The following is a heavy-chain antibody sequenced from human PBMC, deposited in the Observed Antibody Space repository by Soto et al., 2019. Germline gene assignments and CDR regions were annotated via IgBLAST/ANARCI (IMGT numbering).Heavy chain of an antibody. CDR2: ISKSSSYI. J-gene: IGHJ3*02. V-gene: IGHV3-21*06. D-gene: IGHD6-19*01. Sequence: EVQLVESGGGLVKPGGSLRLSCAASGFSVSSYKMNWVRQAPGRGLEWVSCISKSSSYIYYADSVKGRFTISRDNAKNSLYLQMNSLRAEDTAVYYCARDQYSSGSYDRLGDDDALDIWGQGTMVTVSS. CDR3: ARDQYSSGSYDRLGDDDALDI. CDR1: GFSVSSYK.